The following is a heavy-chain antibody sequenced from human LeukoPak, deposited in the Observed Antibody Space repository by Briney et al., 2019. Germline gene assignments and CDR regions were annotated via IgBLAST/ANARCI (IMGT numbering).Heavy chain of an antibody. CDR1: GGSISTSNYY. Sequence: SETLSLTCTVSGGSISTSNYYWGWIRQPPGKGLEWIGNIFYSGSTYYSPSLKSRVTVSLDASRNQFSLKLNSVTAADTAVYYCARGRYYYDSSGYNQFDYWGQGTLVTVSS. J-gene: IGHJ4*02. CDR3: ARGRYYYDSSGYNQFDY. D-gene: IGHD3-22*01. V-gene: IGHV4-39*07. CDR2: IFYSGST.